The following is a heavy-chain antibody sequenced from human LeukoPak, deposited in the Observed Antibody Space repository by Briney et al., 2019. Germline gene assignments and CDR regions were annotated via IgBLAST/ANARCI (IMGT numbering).Heavy chain of an antibody. D-gene: IGHD6-19*01. CDR1: GGSISSPAYF. Sequence: PSETLSLTCTVSGGSISSPAYFWGWIRQPPGNGLEWIAIIYYSGNTYYNPSLKSRVTMSVDTSKNQFSLKLRSAPAADPPMYYSASLRNPGYGSAWTTLDYWGQGTLVTVSS. V-gene: IGHV4-39*01. CDR3: ASLRNPGYGSAWTTLDY. CDR2: IYYSGNT. J-gene: IGHJ4*02.